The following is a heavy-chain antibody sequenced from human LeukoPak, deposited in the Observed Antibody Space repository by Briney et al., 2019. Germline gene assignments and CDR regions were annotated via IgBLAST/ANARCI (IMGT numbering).Heavy chain of an antibody. Sequence: PSETLSLTCAVSGGSISSGGYSWSWIQQPPGKGLEWIGYIYHSGSTYYNPSLKSRVTISVDRSKNQFSLKLSSVTAADTAVYYCARVESSSRAFDIWGQGTMVTVSS. V-gene: IGHV4-30-2*01. CDR2: IYHSGST. J-gene: IGHJ3*02. CDR1: GGSISSGGYS. CDR3: ARVESSSRAFDI. D-gene: IGHD2-2*01.